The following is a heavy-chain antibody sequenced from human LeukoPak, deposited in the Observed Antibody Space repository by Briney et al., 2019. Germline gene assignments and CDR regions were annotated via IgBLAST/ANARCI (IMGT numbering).Heavy chain of an antibody. CDR1: GGSFSGYY. CDR2: INHSGST. V-gene: IGHV4-34*01. Sequence: PSETLSLTCAVYGGSFSGYYWSWIRQPPGKGLEWIGEINHSGSTNYNPSLKSRVTISVDTSKNQFSLKLSSVTAADTAVYYCARSIVSIAARRGYYFVYWGQGTLVTVSS. J-gene: IGHJ4*02. CDR3: ARSIVSIAARRGYYFVY. D-gene: IGHD6-6*01.